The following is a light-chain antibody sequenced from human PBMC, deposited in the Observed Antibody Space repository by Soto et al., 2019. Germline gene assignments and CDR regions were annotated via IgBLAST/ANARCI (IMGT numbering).Light chain of an antibody. CDR2: KAC. V-gene: IGKV1-5*03. Sequence: DIQMTQSPSTLSASVGDRVTITCRARQSISSWVAWYQQKPGKAPKLLIYKACSLESGVPSRFSGSGYGTEFTLTISSLQPDDFATYYCQQPWTFGQGTKVEIK. CDR3: QQPWT. CDR1: QSISSW. J-gene: IGKJ1*01.